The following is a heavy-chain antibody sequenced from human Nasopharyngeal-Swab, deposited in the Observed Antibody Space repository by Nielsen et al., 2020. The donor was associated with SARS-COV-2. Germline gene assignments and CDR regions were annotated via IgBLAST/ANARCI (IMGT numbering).Heavy chain of an antibody. CDR1: GYTFSNYP. D-gene: IGHD3-3*01. CDR2: INSYTGDT. V-gene: IGHV1-18*01. Sequence: ASVNVSCKASGYTFSNYPFSWARQAPGQGLEWVGWINSYTGDTSYAQNLQGRVTLTTDTSTNTAYMELRSLTSDDTAVYYCARVVNGVTGGDYWGQGTLVTVSS. CDR3: ARVVNGVTGGDY. J-gene: IGHJ4*02.